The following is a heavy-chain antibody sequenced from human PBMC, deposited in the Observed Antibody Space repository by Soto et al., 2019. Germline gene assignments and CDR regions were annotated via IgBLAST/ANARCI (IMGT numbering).Heavy chain of an antibody. Sequence: PSETLSLTCTVSGGALSSGGYFYTWVRQPPGKGLEWLGYIYYSGGTNYNPSLKSRVTISLDKSKSQFSLRLISVTAADTAVYYCTREQSDDNYFDPWGQGTLVTVSS. V-gene: IGHV4-61*08. CDR3: TREQSDDNYFDP. CDR2: IYYSGGT. D-gene: IGHD6-19*01. J-gene: IGHJ5*02. CDR1: GGALSSGGYF.